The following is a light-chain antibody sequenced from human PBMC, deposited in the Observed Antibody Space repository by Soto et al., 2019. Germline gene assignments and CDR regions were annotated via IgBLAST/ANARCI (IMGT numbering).Light chain of an antibody. J-gene: IGLJ2*01. CDR3: GTWDSSLTAGV. CDR1: SSNIGNNY. V-gene: IGLV1-51*01. Sequence: QSVLTQPPSVSAAPGQKVTISCSGSSSNIGNNYVYWYQQFPGTAPKLLIYDNNKRPSGIPDRFSGPKSGTSATLGITGLQTGDEADYYCGTWDSSLTAGVFGGGTKLTVL. CDR2: DNN.